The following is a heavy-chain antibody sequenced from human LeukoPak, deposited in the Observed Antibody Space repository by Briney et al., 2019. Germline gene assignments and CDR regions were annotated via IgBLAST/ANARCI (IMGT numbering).Heavy chain of an antibody. J-gene: IGHJ4*02. V-gene: IGHV3-21*01. CDR1: GFTFSSYS. Sequence: PGGSLRLSCAASGFTFSSYSMNWVRQAPGKGLEWVSSISSSSSYIYYADSVKGRFTISRDNAKNSLYLQMNSLRAEDTAVYYCATTPAYLRGDYSLRFDYWGQGTLVTVSS. CDR3: ATTPAYLRGDYSLRFDY. CDR2: ISSSSSYI. D-gene: IGHD4-17*01.